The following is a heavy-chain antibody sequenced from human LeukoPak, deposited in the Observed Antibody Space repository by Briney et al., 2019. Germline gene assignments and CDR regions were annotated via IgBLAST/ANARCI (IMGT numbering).Heavy chain of an antibody. J-gene: IGHJ4*02. CDR3: ARDQVAYCSGGSCYSLGY. CDR1: GYTFTSYG. CDR2: ISAYNGNT. V-gene: IGHV1-18*01. Sequence: ASVKVSCKASGYTFTSYGISWVRQAPGQGLEWMGWISAYNGNTNYAQKLQGRVTMTTDTSTSTAYMELRSLRSDDTAVYYCARDQVAYCSGGSCYSLGYWGQGTLVTVSS. D-gene: IGHD2-15*01.